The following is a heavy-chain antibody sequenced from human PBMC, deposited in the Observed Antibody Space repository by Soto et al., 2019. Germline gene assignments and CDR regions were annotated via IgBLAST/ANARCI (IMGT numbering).Heavy chain of an antibody. CDR1: GYTFTSYD. J-gene: IGHJ6*02. CDR2: MNPNSGNT. CDR3: AKNDQPPYYYYGLDV. V-gene: IGHV1-8*01. Sequence: ASVKVSCKASGYTFTSYDINWVRQATGQGLEWMGWMNPNSGNTNYAQKFQDRVSMTIDTSTGTAYMELRSLTSDDTAIYYCAKNDQPPYYYYGLDVWGQGTKVTVSS. D-gene: IGHD3-16*01.